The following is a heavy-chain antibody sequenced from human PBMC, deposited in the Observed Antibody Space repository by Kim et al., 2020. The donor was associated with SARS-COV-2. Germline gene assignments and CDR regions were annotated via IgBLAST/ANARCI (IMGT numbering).Heavy chain of an antibody. CDR2: ISNDGATA. D-gene: IGHD3-10*01. J-gene: IGHJ4*01. V-gene: IGHV3-33*05. CDR1: GFIFRNFG. CDR3: ARPSSSRFDF. Sequence: GGSLRLSCAASGFIFRNFGLHWVRQAPGKGLEWVAFISNDGATAIYADSVRGRFTISRDYSENKVYLQMDSLYAGDTAVYYCARPSSSRFDFWGHGTLV.